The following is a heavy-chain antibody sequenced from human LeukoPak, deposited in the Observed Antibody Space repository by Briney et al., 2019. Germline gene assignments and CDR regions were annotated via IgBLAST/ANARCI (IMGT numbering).Heavy chain of an antibody. V-gene: IGHV4-34*01. Sequence: SETLSLTCAVYGGSLSGYYWSWIRQPPGKGLEWIGEINHSGSTNYNPSLKSRVTISVDTSKNQFSLKLSSVTAADTAVYYCARRRRIAAAGTYFQHWGQGTLVTVSS. CDR2: INHSGST. J-gene: IGHJ1*01. D-gene: IGHD6-13*01. CDR3: ARRRRIAAAGTYFQH. CDR1: GGSLSGYY.